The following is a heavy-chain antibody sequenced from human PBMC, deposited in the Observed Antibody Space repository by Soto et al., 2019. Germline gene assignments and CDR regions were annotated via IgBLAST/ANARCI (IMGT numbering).Heavy chain of an antibody. Sequence: EVQVVESGGGLVNPGGSLRLSCSFTFSMYSMNWVRQAPGKGLEWVASISSGGIYIKYADSVKGRFTITRDNAKNSVSLQCNSLKVQDTALYYCTRDQGGSYDSWFDPWGQGTQVIVSS. J-gene: IGHJ5*02. CDR3: TRDQGGSYDSWFDP. V-gene: IGHV3-21*06. CDR1: FTFSMYS. CDR2: ISSGGIYI. D-gene: IGHD1-26*01.